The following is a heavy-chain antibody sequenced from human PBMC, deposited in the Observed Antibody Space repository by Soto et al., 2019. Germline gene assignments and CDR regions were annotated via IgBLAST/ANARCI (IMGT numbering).Heavy chain of an antibody. D-gene: IGHD3-22*01. J-gene: IGHJ3*02. Sequence: SETLSLTCTVSGGSISSGGYYWSWIRQHPGKGLEWIGYIYYSGSTYYNPSLKSRVTISVDTSKNQFSLKLSSVTAADTAVYYCARDRGPYYYDSSGYCAFDIWGQGTMVT. CDR1: GGSISSGGYY. CDR2: IYYSGST. CDR3: ARDRGPYYYDSSGYCAFDI. V-gene: IGHV4-31*03.